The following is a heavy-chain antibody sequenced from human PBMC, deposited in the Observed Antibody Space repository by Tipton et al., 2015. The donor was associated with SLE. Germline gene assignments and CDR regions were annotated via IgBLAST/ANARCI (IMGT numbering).Heavy chain of an antibody. CDR1: GYTFTDYY. CDR2: VDPEDGET. Sequence: QSGPEVKKPGATVKISCKVSGYTFTDYYMHWVQQAPGKGLEWMGLVDPEDGETIYAAKFQVRVTITADTSTDTAYMELSSLRSEDTAVYYCATLPSWIHSMAPGAFDILGQGTMVTVSS. CDR3: ATLPSWIHSMAPGAFDI. D-gene: IGHD5-18*01. V-gene: IGHV1-69-2*01. J-gene: IGHJ3*02.